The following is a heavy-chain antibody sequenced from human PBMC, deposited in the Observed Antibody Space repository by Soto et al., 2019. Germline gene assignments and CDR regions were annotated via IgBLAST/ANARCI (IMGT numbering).Heavy chain of an antibody. CDR2: ISSSSSYI. CDR3: ARDNGYSYGPDYYYYGMDV. J-gene: IGHJ6*02. Sequence: EVQLVESGGGLVKPGGSLRLSCAASGFTFSSYSMNWVRQAPGKGLEWVSSISSSSSYIHYADSVKGRFTISRDNAKNSLYLQMNSLRAEDTAVYYCARDNGYSYGPDYYYYGMDVWGQGTTVTVSS. V-gene: IGHV3-21*01. D-gene: IGHD5-18*01. CDR1: GFTFSSYS.